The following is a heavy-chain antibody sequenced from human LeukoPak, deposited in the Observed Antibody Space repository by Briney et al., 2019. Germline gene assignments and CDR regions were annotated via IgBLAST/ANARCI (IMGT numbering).Heavy chain of an antibody. Sequence: PSVKVSCKASGGTFSSYAISWVRQAPGQGLEWMGGIIPIFGTANYAQKFQGRVTITADESTSTAYMELSSLRSEDTAVYYCARGSPYSYGYYYYYYMDVWGKGTTVTVSS. V-gene: IGHV1-69*13. D-gene: IGHD5-18*01. J-gene: IGHJ6*03. CDR1: GGTFSSYA. CDR3: ARGSPYSYGYYYYYYMDV. CDR2: IIPIFGTA.